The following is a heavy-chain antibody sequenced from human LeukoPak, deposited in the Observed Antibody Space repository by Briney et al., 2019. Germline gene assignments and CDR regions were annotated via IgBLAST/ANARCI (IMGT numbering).Heavy chain of an antibody. CDR3: ARGSHFWSGYYYNWFDP. Sequence: SETLSLTCAVYGGSFSGYYWSWIRQPPGKGLEWIGEINHSGSTNYNPSLKSRVTISVDTSKNQFSLKLSSVTAADTAVYYCARGSHFWSGYYYNWFDPWGQGTPVTVSS. D-gene: IGHD3-3*02. CDR1: GGSFSGYY. CDR2: INHSGST. V-gene: IGHV4-34*01. J-gene: IGHJ5*02.